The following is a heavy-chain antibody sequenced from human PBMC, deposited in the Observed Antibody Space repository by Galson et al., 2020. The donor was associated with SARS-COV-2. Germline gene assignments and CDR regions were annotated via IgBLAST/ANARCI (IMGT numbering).Heavy chain of an antibody. V-gene: IGHV1-2*04. D-gene: IGHD3-3*01. Sequence: ASVKVSCKASGYTFTGYYIHWVRQAPGQGLEWMGWINPNSGDTKYAQKFQGWVTMTRDTSISTAYMELSRLRSDDTAVYYCARDRGDTIFGVVIISPFDYWPGNPGHRLL. CDR3: ARDRGDTIFGVVIISPFDY. J-gene: IGHJ4*02. CDR2: INPNSGDT. CDR1: GYTFTGYY.